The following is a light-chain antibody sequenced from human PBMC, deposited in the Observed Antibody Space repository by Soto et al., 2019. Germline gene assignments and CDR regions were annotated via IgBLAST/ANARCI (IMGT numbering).Light chain of an antibody. CDR1: QSVNSY. J-gene: IGKJ2*01. CDR2: DAS. V-gene: IGKV3-11*01. CDR3: QQRSNWPRT. Sequence: ETVLTQSPATLSLSPGERATLHCRASQSVNSYVAWYQQKPGQAPRLLIYDASNRATGIPARFSGSGSETDFTLIISSLEPEDFAVYYCQQRSNWPRTFGQGTKLEIK.